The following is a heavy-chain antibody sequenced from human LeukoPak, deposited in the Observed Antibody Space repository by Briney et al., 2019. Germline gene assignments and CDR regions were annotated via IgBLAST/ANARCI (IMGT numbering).Heavy chain of an antibody. CDR3: ARDECSSTSCFEYYYYGMDV. CDR1: GFTFSSYS. V-gene: IGHV3-21*01. CDR2: ISSSSSYI. J-gene: IGHJ6*02. Sequence: GGSLRLSCAASGFTFSSYSMNWVRQAPGKGLEWVSSISSSSSYIYYADSVKGRFTISRDNAKSSLYLQMNSLRAEDTAVYYCARDECSSTSCFEYYYYGMDVWGQGTTVTVSS. D-gene: IGHD2-2*01.